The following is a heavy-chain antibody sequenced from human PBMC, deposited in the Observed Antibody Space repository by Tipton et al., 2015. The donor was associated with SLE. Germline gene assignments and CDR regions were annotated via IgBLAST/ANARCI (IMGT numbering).Heavy chain of an antibody. Sequence: QVQLVQSGGEVKKPGASMNVSCKASGYTFTRYDINWVRQAPGQGLEWMGWIGTYTGTTNYAQNLQDRVTMTTDTSTSTAYMELRSLTSDDTAVYYCARSDTTMAYAFDIWGQGTMVTVSS. CDR2: IGTYTGTT. CDR1: GYTFTRYD. V-gene: IGHV1-18*01. J-gene: IGHJ3*02. D-gene: IGHD5-18*01. CDR3: ARSDTTMAYAFDI.